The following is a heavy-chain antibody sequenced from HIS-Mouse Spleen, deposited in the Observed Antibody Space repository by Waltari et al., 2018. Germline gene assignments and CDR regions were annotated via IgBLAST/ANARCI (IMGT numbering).Heavy chain of an antibody. CDR1: GGPTSSSSYY. CDR3: AREIPYSSSWYDWYFDL. Sequence: QLQLQESGPGLVKPSEPRFLNRTVSGGPTSSSSYYWGWIRQLPRKGLEWIGGIHYSGSPYYNPSLKSRVTISVDTSKNQFSLKLSSVTAADTAVYYCAREIPYSSSWYDWYFDLWGRGTLVTVSS. D-gene: IGHD6-13*01. CDR2: IHYSGSP. J-gene: IGHJ2*01. V-gene: IGHV4-39*07.